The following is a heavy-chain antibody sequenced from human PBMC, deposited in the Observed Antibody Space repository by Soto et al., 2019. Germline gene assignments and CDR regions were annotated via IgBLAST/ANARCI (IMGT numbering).Heavy chain of an antibody. CDR3: ARVRGYGDYGVQWYYGMDV. J-gene: IGHJ6*02. CDR2: INPSGDSR. Sequence: GASVKVSCKASGFSFSDYFMHWVRQAPGQGLEWMGIINPSGDSRNYAQKFQGRVTITRDTSTSTVYMELRSLRSDDTAVYYCARVRGYGDYGVQWYYGMDVWGQGTTVTVSS. V-gene: IGHV1-46*01. D-gene: IGHD4-17*01. CDR1: GFSFSDYF.